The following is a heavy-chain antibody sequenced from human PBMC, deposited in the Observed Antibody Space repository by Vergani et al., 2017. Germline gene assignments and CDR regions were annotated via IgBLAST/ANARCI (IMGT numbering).Heavy chain of an antibody. J-gene: IGHJ3*02. CDR2: IYPGDSDT. D-gene: IGHD2-2*01. CDR3: ARQSCSSTSCYSRDDAFDI. CDR1: GYSFTSYW. V-gene: IGHV5-51*01. Sequence: EVQLVQSGAEVKKPGESLKISCKGSGYSFTSYWIGWVRQMPGKGLEWMGIIYPGDSDTRYSPSFQGQVTISADKSISTAYLQWSSLKASDTAMYYCARQSCSSTSCYSRDDAFDIWGQGTMVTVSS.